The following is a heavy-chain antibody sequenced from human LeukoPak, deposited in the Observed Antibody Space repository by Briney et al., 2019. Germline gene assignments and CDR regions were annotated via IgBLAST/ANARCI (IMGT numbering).Heavy chain of an antibody. CDR1: SGSISSYY. CDR2: IYYSGST. Sequence: SETLSLTCTVSSGSISSYYWSWIRQPPGKGLEWIGYIYYSGSTNYNPSLKSRVTISVDTSKNQFSLKLSSVTAADTAVYYCARGRDSSGWQADYWGQGTLVTVSS. J-gene: IGHJ4*02. V-gene: IGHV4-59*01. CDR3: ARGRDSSGWQADY. D-gene: IGHD6-19*01.